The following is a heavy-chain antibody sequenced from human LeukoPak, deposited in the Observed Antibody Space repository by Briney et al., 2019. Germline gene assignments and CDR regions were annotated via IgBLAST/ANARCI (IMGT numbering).Heavy chain of an antibody. Sequence: GGSLRLSCAASGFTFSSYSMNWVRQAPGKGLEWVSSISSSSSYIYYADSVKGRFTISRDNSKNTLYLQMNSLRAEDTAVYYCARVEYLLTVTTGYFQHWGQGTLVTVSS. CDR1: GFTFSSYS. CDR2: ISSSSSYI. CDR3: ARVEYLLTVTTGYFQH. J-gene: IGHJ1*01. V-gene: IGHV3-21*04. D-gene: IGHD4-17*01.